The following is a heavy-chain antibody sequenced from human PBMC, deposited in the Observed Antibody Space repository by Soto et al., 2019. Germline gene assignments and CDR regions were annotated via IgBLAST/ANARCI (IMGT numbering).Heavy chain of an antibody. Sequence: GGSLRLSRAASGFTFSSYSMNWVRQAPGKGLEWVSYISSSSSTIYYADSVKGRFTISRDNAKNSLYLQMNSLRDEDTAVYYCARVSRSSSSWHYWGQGTLVTVSS. CDR3: ARVSRSSSSWHY. D-gene: IGHD6-6*01. J-gene: IGHJ4*02. CDR2: ISSSSSTI. CDR1: GFTFSSYS. V-gene: IGHV3-48*02.